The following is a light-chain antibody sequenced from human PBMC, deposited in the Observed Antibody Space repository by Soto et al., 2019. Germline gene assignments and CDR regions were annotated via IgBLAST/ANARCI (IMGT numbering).Light chain of an antibody. CDR2: TAS. CDR1: QSVSGY. Sequence: IVMTHSPATLSVSPCERATLSFRASQSVSGYLAWYQQTPGQPPRLLIYTASTMATGVPARFSGRGSGTEFTLTISSLQSEDFAVYYCQQCYDCPRTFGQGTKVDIK. CDR3: QQCYDCPRT. V-gene: IGKV3-15*01. J-gene: IGKJ1*01.